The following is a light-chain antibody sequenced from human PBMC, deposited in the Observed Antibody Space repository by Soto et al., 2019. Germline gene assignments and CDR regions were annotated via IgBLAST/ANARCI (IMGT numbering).Light chain of an antibody. CDR3: GAWDSSLSGGGVV. Sequence: QSVLTQPPSVSAAPGQKVTISCSGGSSNIGNNYVSWYQQFPGTAPKLLIYDNNKRPSGIPDRFSASKSGTSATLGITGLQTGDEADYYCGAWDSSLSGGGVVFGGGTKLTVL. J-gene: IGLJ3*02. CDR1: SSNIGNNY. CDR2: DNN. V-gene: IGLV1-51*01.